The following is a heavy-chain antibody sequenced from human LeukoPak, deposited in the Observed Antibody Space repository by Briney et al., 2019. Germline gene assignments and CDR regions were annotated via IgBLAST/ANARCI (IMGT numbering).Heavy chain of an antibody. D-gene: IGHD5-12*01. Sequence: GGSLRLSCAASGFTFDDYAMHWVRQPPGKGLEWVSLISGDAAYTFYADSVEGRFTISRDNSKNSLYLQMNSLRTEDTALYYCAKGGPGHLDYWGQGTLVTVSP. CDR2: ISGDAAYT. V-gene: IGHV3-43*02. CDR1: GFTFDDYA. CDR3: AKGGPGHLDY. J-gene: IGHJ4*02.